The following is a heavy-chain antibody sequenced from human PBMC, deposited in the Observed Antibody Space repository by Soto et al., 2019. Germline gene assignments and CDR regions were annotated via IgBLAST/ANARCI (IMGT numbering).Heavy chain of an antibody. CDR1: GRTFSSYA. V-gene: IGHV1-69*01. D-gene: IGHD1-1*01. J-gene: IGHJ4*02. CDR2: IIPIFGTA. CDR3: AREYEDGYNFFFGY. Sequence: QVQLVQSGAEVKKPGSSVKVSCKASGRTFSSYAISWVRQAPGQGLEWMGGIIPIFGTANYAQKFQGRVTITADESTSTAYMELSSLRSEDEAVYYCAREYEDGYNFFFGYWGQGTLVTVSS.